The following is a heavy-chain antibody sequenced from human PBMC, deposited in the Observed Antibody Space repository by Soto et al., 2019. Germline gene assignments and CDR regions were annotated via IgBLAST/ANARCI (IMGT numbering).Heavy chain of an antibody. J-gene: IGHJ3*02. Sequence: QVQLVESGGGVVQPGRSLRLSCAASGFTFSNYGMHWVRQAPGKGLEWVANIWYDGSNKYYADSVKGRFTISRDNSKNTLYLEMNSLRAEDTAVYYCTGGIRSTSPDVLAFDIWGQGTMATVSS. CDR3: TGGIRSTSPDVLAFDI. CDR2: IWYDGSNK. D-gene: IGHD2-2*01. V-gene: IGHV3-33*01. CDR1: GFTFSNYG.